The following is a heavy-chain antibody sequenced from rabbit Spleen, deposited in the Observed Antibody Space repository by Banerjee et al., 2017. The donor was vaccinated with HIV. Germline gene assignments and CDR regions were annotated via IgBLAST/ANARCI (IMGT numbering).Heavy chain of an antibody. D-gene: IGHD6-1*01. CDR3: AREDGGYVGYGYDL. V-gene: IGHV1S45*01. CDR2: IYAGTGSA. J-gene: IGHJ6*01. CDR1: GFTISSSYY. Sequence: QEQLEESGGDLVKPEGSLTLTCTASGFTISSSYYICWVRQAPGKGLEWIACIYAGTGSAYYASWAKGRFTISKTSSTTVTLQMTSLTAADTATYFCAREDGGYVGYGYDLWGPGTLVTVS.